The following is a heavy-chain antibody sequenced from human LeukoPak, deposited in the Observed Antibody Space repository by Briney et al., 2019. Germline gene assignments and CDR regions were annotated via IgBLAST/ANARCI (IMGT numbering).Heavy chain of an antibody. J-gene: IGHJ2*01. CDR2: ISGSGGST. V-gene: IGHV3-23*01. D-gene: IGHD1-26*01. Sequence: GGSLRLSCAASGFTFSSYAMSWVRQAPGKGLEWVSAISGSGGSTYYADSVKGRFTISRDNSKNALYLQMNSLRAEDTAVYYCARGKWELLSHYWCFDLWGRGTLVTVSS. CDR1: GFTFSSYA. CDR3: ARGKWELLSHYWCFDL.